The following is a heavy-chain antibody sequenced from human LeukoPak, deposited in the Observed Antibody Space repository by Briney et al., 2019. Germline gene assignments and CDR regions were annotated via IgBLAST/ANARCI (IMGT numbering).Heavy chain of an antibody. CDR1: GYTFTSYD. CDR2: MNPNSDNT. CDR3: ARAWGHYYDSSGYSS. Sequence: ASVKVSCKASGYTFTSYDINWVRQATGQGLEWMGWMNPNSDNTGYAQKFQGRVTMTRNTSISTAYMELSSLRSEDTAVYYCARAWGHYYDSSGYSSWGQGTLVTVSS. V-gene: IGHV1-8*01. D-gene: IGHD3-22*01. J-gene: IGHJ4*02.